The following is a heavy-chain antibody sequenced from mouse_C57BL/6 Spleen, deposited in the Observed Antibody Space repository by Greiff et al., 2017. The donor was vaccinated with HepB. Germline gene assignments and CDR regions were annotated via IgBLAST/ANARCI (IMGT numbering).Heavy chain of an antibody. V-gene: IGHV1-52*01. D-gene: IGHD2-3*01. J-gene: IGHJ2*01. CDR3: ARDGYYVVDY. CDR2: IDPSDSET. CDR1: GYTFTSYW. Sequence: QVQLKQPGAELVRPGSSVKLSCKASGYTFTSYWMHWVKQRPIQGLEWIGNIDPSDSETHYNQKFKDKATLTVDKSSSTAYMQLSSLTSEDSAVYYCARDGYYVVDYWGQGTTLTVSS.